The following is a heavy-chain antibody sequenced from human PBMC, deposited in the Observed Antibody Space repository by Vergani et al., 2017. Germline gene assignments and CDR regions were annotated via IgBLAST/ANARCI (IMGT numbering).Heavy chain of an antibody. CDR2: IYYSGST. J-gene: IGHJ3*02. D-gene: IGHD3-16*01. Sequence: QVQLQESGPGLVKPSETLSLTCTVSGGSISSYYWSWIRQPQGKGLEWIGYIYYSGSTNYNPSLKSRVTISVDTSKNQSSLKLSSVTAADTAVYYCARLGSHFDAFDIWGQGTMVTVSS. CDR3: ARLGSHFDAFDI. V-gene: IGHV4-59*01. CDR1: GGSISSYY.